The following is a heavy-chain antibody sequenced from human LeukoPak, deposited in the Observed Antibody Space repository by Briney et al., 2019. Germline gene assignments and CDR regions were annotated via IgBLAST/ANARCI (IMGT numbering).Heavy chain of an antibody. CDR3: TRHSEGYYYGSGSYYKRFDY. Sequence: GGSLRLSCAASGFTFSGSAMHWVRQASGKGLEWVGRIRSKANSYATAYAASVKGRFTISRDDSKNTADLQMNSLKTEDTAVYHCTRHSEGYYYGSGSYYKRFDYWGQGTLVTVSS. J-gene: IGHJ4*02. CDR2: IRSKANSYAT. V-gene: IGHV3-73*01. CDR1: GFTFSGSA. D-gene: IGHD3-10*01.